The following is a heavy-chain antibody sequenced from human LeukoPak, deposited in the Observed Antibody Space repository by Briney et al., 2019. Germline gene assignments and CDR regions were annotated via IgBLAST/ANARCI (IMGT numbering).Heavy chain of an antibody. V-gene: IGHV4-59*01. CDR3: ARDRSPASSGYSYFDY. CDR1: GGSISSYY. CDR2: IYYSGNT. Sequence: PSETLSLTCTVSGGSISSYYWSWIRQPPGKGLEGIGYIYYSGNTNYNPSLKSRVTISVDTSKNQFSLKLSSVTAADTAVYYCARDRSPASSGYSYFDYWGQGTRVTVSS. D-gene: IGHD3-22*01. J-gene: IGHJ4*02.